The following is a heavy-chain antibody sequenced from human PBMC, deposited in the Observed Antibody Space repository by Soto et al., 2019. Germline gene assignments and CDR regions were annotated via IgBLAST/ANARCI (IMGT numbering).Heavy chain of an antibody. J-gene: IGHJ6*02. CDR1: GGSISSGGYY. Sequence: PSETLSLTCTVSGGSISSGGYYWSWIRQHPGKGREWIGYIYYSERTYSNPSLKSRVTISVDTTNNQFSLKLSSMTAAATAVYYCARDGHYDLWSGYCYGMDVWGQGTTVTVSS. D-gene: IGHD3-3*01. CDR2: IYYSERT. CDR3: ARDGHYDLWSGYCYGMDV. V-gene: IGHV4-31*03.